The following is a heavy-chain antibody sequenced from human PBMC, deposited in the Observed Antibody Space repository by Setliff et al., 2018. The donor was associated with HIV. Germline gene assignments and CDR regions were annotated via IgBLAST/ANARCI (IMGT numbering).Heavy chain of an antibody. J-gene: IGHJ6*03. Sequence: SETLSLTCAVYGGSFSGYYWSWIRQPPGKGLEWIGEINHSGSTNYNPSLKSRVTISVDTSKNQFSLKLSSVTAADTAVYYCARGFGAYYLFWGYMDVWGKGTTVTVSS. D-gene: IGHD3-3*01. CDR3: ARGFGAYYLFWGYMDV. V-gene: IGHV4-34*01. CDR2: INHSGST. CDR1: GGSFSGYY.